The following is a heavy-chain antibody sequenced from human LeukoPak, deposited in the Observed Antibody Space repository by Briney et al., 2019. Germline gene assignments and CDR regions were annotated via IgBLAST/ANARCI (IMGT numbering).Heavy chain of an antibody. V-gene: IGHV1-69*04. J-gene: IGHJ6*02. CDR1: GGSFSSYA. D-gene: IGHD5-12*01. CDR3: ARGLSGYDFAPTERDYTNGMDV. CDR2: IIPILGIV. Sequence: SVKVSCKASGGSFSSYAISWVRQAPGQGPEWMGRIIPILGIVDYAQKFQGGVTITADKSTSTAYMELSRLRSGDTAVYYCARGLSGYDFAPTERDYTNGMDVWGQGTTVTVSS.